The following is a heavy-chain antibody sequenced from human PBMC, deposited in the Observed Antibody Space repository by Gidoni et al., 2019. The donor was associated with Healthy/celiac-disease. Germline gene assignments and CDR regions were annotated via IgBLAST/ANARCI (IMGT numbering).Heavy chain of an antibody. V-gene: IGHV5-51*01. Sequence: EVQLVQSGAEVKQHGESLKISCKGSGYSFTSYWIGWVRQMPGKGLEWLGIILPGNPNTRYSPSFKGQVPISADKSISTAYMQGSSLKASDTAMYYGAKRWGGRGSGYYTDKYNWFDPWGQGTLVTVSS. CDR3: AKRWGGRGSGYYTDKYNWFDP. CDR1: GYSFTSYW. CDR2: ILPGNPNT. J-gene: IGHJ5*02. D-gene: IGHD3-3*01.